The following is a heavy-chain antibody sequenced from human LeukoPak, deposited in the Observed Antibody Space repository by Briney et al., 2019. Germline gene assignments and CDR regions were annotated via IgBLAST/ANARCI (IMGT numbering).Heavy chain of an antibody. CDR2: MNPNSGNT. Sequence: ASVKVSCKASGYTFTSYYMHWVRQATGQGLEWMGWMNPNSGNTGYAQKFQGRVTITRNTSISTAYMELSSLRSEDTAVYYCARAGCSGGSCYAVPSTYYYYYYMDVWGKGTTVTVSS. V-gene: IGHV1-8*01. J-gene: IGHJ6*03. CDR3: ARAGCSGGSCYAVPSTYYYYYYMDV. D-gene: IGHD2-15*01. CDR1: GYTFTSYY.